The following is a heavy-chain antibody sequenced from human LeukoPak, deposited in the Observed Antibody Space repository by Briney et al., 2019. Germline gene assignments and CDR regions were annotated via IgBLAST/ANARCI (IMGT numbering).Heavy chain of an antibody. D-gene: IGHD6-6*01. J-gene: IGHJ4*02. CDR1: GGTFSSYA. V-gene: IGHV1-69*04. CDR3: AREEAARPFDY. CDR2: IIPIFGIA. Sequence: SVKVSCKASGGTFSSYAISWVRQAPGQGLEWMGRIIPIFGIANYAQKFQGRVTITADKSTSTAYMELSSLRSEDTAVYYCAREEAARPFDYWGQGTLVTDSS.